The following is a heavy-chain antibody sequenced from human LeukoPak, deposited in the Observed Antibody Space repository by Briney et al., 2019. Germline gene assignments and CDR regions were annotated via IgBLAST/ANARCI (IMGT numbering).Heavy chain of an antibody. D-gene: IGHD3-9*01. CDR2: ISPNSGGT. CDR1: GYTFTGYY. CDR3: ARDRDYDILTGYYVDY. J-gene: IGHJ4*02. Sequence: ASVKVSCKASGYTFTGYYMHWVRQAPGQGLEWMGWISPNSGGTNYAQKFQGRVTMTRDTSISTAYMELSRLRSDDTAVYYCARDRDYDILTGYYVDYWGQGTLVTVSS. V-gene: IGHV1-2*02.